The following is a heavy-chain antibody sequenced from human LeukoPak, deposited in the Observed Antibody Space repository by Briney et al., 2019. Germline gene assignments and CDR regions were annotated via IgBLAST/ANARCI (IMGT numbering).Heavy chain of an antibody. CDR2: IFSSESSNT. CDR3: ARAGDGYYYYYYMDV. J-gene: IGHJ6*03. V-gene: IGHV4-59*08. Sequence: PSETLSLTCSVSNGSFSTYYWGWIRQPPGKRLEWIGYIFSSESSNTNYTPSLNGRVTISVDTSKNQSSLTLNSVTAADTAVYYCARAGDGYYYYYYMDVWGKGTTVTVSS. CDR1: NGSFSTYY. D-gene: IGHD5-24*01.